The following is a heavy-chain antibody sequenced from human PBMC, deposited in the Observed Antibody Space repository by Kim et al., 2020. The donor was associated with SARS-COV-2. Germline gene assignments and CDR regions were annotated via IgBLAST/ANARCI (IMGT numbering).Heavy chain of an antibody. V-gene: IGHV4-39*07. CDR3: ARDRGAAGLDYYYGMD. J-gene: IGHJ6*01. Sequence: SETLSLTCTVSGGSISSSSYYWGWIRQPPGKGLEWIGSIYYSGSTYYNPSLKSRVTISVDTSKNQFSLKLSSVTAADTAVYYCARDRGAAGLDYYYGMD. CDR1: GGSISSSSYY. D-gene: IGHD6-13*01. CDR2: IYYSGST.